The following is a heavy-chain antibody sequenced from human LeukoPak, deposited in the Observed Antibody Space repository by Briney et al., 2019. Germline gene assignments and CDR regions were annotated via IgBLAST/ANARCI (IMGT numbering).Heavy chain of an antibody. J-gene: IGHJ3*02. CDR1: GGTFSSYA. V-gene: IGHV1-69*06. D-gene: IGHD1-26*01. CDR2: IIPIFGTA. Sequence: SVKVSCKASGGTFSSYAISWVRQAPGQGLEWMGGIIPIFGTANYAQKFQGRVTITADKSTSTAYMELSSLRSEDTAVYYCARGESYYLGAFDIWGQGTMVTVSS. CDR3: ARGESYYLGAFDI.